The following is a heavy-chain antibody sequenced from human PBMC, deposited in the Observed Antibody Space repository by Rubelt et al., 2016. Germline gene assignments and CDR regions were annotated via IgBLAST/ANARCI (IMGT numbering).Heavy chain of an antibody. CDR2: IYYSGST. CDR3: SRNQLYDILTGLYGMDV. V-gene: IGHV4-59*08. J-gene: IGHJ6*02. CDR1: GGSISSYY. Sequence: QVQLQESGPGLVKPSETLSLTCTVPGGSISSYYWSWIRQPPGKGREWIGYIYYSGSTNYNPSLKSRVTISVYTSKNQFSRSLALCTAANTAVDYGSRNQLYDILTGLYGMDVWGQGTTVTVSS. D-gene: IGHD3-9*01.